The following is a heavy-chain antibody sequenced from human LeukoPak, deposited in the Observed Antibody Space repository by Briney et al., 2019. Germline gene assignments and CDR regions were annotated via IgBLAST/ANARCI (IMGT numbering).Heavy chain of an antibody. CDR2: IIPIFGTA. CDR3: ARTRSSNAPTYYFDY. V-gene: IGHV1-69*13. J-gene: IGHJ4*02. D-gene: IGHD4-11*01. Sequence: ASVKVSCKASGGTFSSYAISWVRQAPGQGLEWMGGIIPIFGTANYAQKFQGRVTITADESTSTAYMELSSLRSEDTAVYYCARTRSSNAPTYYFDYWGQGSLVTVSS. CDR1: GGTFSSYA.